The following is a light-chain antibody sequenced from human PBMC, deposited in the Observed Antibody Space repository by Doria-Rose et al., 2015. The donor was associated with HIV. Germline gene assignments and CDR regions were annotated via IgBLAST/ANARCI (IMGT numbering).Light chain of an antibody. CDR1: QSFSSTY. J-gene: IGKJ1*01. Sequence: EIVLTQSPGTLPLSPGERATLSCRASQSFSSTYLAWYQHIPVQAHSLLIYDGSTRATGIPDRFSASGSGTDFTLTINRLEPEDFALYYCHQYGTSWTFGQGTKAEI. CDR2: DGS. CDR3: HQYGTSWT. V-gene: IGKV3-20*01.